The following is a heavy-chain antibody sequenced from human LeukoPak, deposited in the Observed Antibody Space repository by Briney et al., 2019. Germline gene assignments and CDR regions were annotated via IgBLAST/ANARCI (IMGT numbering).Heavy chain of an antibody. CDR1: GGSFSGYY. J-gene: IGHJ6*02. V-gene: IGHV4-34*01. CDR2: INHSGST. CDR3: ARGTFHCSGGSCYSRSYYYYGMDV. Sequence: SETLSLTCAVYGGSFSGYYWSWIRQPPGKGLEWIGEINHSGSTNYNPPLKSRVTISVDTSKNQFSLKLSSVTAADTAVYYCARGTFHCSGGSCYSRSYYYYGMDVWGQGTTVTVSS. D-gene: IGHD2-15*01.